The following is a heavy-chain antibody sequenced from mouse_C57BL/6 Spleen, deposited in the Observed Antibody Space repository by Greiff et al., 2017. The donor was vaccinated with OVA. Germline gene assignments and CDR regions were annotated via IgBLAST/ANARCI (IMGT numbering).Heavy chain of an antibody. J-gene: IGHJ3*01. D-gene: IGHD1-1*01. CDR2: ISYDGSN. Sequence: EVKLQESGPGLVKPSQSLSLTCSVTGYSITSGYYWNWIRQFPGNKLEWMGYISYDGSNNYNPSLKNRISITRDTSKNQFFLKLNSVTTEDTATYYCARDWDYYGSRGPFAYWGQGTLVTVSA. V-gene: IGHV3-6*01. CDR3: ARDWDYYGSRGPFAY. CDR1: GYSITSGYY.